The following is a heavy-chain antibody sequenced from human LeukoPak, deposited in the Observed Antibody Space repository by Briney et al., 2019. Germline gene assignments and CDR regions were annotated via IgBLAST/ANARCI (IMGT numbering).Heavy chain of an antibody. CDR3: ARGTTVTTFFPNDY. D-gene: IGHD4-17*01. Sequence: SETLSLTCAVYGGSFSGYYWSWLRQPPGKGLEWIGEINHSGSTNYNPSLKSRVTISVDTSKNQFSLKLSSVTAADTAVYYCARGTTVTTFFPNDYWGQGTLVTVSS. J-gene: IGHJ4*02. CDR2: INHSGST. CDR1: GGSFSGYY. V-gene: IGHV4-34*01.